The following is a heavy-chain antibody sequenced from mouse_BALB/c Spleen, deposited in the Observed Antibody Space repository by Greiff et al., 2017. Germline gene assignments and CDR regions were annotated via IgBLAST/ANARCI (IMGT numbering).Heavy chain of an antibody. CDR2: IRSKSNNYAT. D-gene: IGHD1-1*01. V-gene: IGHV10-1*02. CDR3: VRQHYGSSDLSWFAY. CDR1: GFTFNTYA. J-gene: IGHJ3*01. Sequence: EVKLVESGGGLVQPKGSLKLSCAASGFTFNTYAMNWVRQAPGKGLEWVARIRSKSNNYATYYADSVKDRFTISRDDSQSMLYLQMNNLKTEDTAMYYCVRQHYGSSDLSWFAYWGQGTLVTVSA.